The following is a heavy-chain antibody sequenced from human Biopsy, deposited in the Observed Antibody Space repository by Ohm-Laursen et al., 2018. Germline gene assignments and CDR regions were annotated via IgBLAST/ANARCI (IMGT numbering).Heavy chain of an antibody. Sequence: SLRLSCSASGFPFHNYAMNWVRQAPRKGLEWVSVIYSGDRPYYRESVRVRFTISIDNSKNTLYLQMNSLSADDTAVYYCARNKPGSSSGSDFDYWGQGTLVTVSS. CDR2: IYSGDRP. CDR3: ARNKPGSSSGSDFDY. CDR1: GFPFHNYA. J-gene: IGHJ4*02. V-gene: IGHV3-53*01. D-gene: IGHD6-6*01.